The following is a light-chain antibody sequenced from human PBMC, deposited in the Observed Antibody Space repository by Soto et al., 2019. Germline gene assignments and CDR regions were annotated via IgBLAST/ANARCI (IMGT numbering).Light chain of an antibody. CDR3: QQYHTSSIT. Sequence: DIQMTQSPSTLSSSVGDRVTLTCRASQTISSWLAWYQQKPGKAPNLLIYDASTLERGVPSRFRGTGSGTEFTLTIDRLKPDDFATYYCQQYHTSSITFGQGTRLEIK. CDR2: DAS. J-gene: IGKJ5*01. CDR1: QTISSW. V-gene: IGKV1-5*01.